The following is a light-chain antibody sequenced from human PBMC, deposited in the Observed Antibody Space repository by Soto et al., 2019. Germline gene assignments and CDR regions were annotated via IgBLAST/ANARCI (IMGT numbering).Light chain of an antibody. CDR3: QSYDSSLGPYL. CDR2: PNT. V-gene: IGLV1-40*01. J-gene: IGLJ1*01. CDR1: SSNIGAGYD. Sequence: QSALTQPPSVSGAPGQRVNISCTGSSSNIGAGYDVHWYQHLPGGAPKLLIFPNTNRPSGVPDRFSASRFGTSASLAIAGLQAEDEADYYCQSYDSSLGPYLFGTGIKVTVL.